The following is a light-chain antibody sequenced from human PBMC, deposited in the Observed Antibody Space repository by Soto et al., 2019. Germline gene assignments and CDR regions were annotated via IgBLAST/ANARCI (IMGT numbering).Light chain of an antibody. CDR3: QQYDNYPLT. Sequence: DIQMARSPSTRSGAVGGRGTNTGRAGPSGRRWLPQYQQKPGRALKFLIYDASSLESGVPSRFSGRGSGTEFTLTISNLQPDDFATYYCQQYDNYPLTFGGGTKVDIK. CDR2: DAS. CDR1: PSGRRW. J-gene: IGKJ4*01. V-gene: IGKV1-5*01.